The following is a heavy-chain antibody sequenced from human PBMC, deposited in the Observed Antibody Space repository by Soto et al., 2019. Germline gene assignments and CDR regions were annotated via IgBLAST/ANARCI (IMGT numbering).Heavy chain of an antibody. CDR3: ARHHSSSWYGGYYYYYGMDV. CDR2: IYYSGST. J-gene: IGHJ6*02. D-gene: IGHD6-13*01. CDR1: GGSLSSYY. Sequence: SETLSLTCVVSGGSLSSYYWSWIRQPPGKGLDWICYIYYSGSTNYNPSFKSRVTISVDTSKNQFSLKLSSVTAADTAVYYCARHHSSSWYGGYYYYYGMDVWGQGTTVTVSS. V-gene: IGHV4-59*08.